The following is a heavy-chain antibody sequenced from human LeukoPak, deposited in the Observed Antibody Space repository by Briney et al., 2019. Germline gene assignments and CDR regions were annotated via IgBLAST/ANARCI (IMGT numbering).Heavy chain of an antibody. CDR1: GGSISGYY. CDR2: INHSGST. CDR3: ARSPVRVRLHAFDI. V-gene: IGHV4-34*01. D-gene: IGHD3-10*01. J-gene: IGHJ3*02. Sequence: SETLSLTCAVYGGSISGYYWSWIRQPPGKGLEWIGEINHSGSTNYNPSLKSRVTISVDTSKNQFSLKLSSVTAADTAVYYCARSPVRVRLHAFDIWGQGTMVTVSS.